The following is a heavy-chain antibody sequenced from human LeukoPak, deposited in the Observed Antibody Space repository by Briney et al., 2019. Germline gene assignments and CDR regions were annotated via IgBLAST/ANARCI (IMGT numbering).Heavy chain of an antibody. CDR2: TSSSGSTI. J-gene: IGHJ4*02. D-gene: IGHD3-16*02. CDR1: GFTFSSYT. Sequence: GGSLRLSCVASGFTFSSYTMNWVRQAQGKGLEWGSYTSSSGSTIYYADSVKGRFTIYRYNATTSLYLHMNSRRAEDTAVYYCARDRQDYVWVSYRDYWGQGTLVTVSS. V-gene: IGHV3-48*04. CDR3: ARDRQDYVWVSYRDY.